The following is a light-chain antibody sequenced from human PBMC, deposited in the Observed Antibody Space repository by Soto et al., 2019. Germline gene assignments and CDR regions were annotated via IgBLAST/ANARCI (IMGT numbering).Light chain of an antibody. Sequence: QSVLTQPASVSGSPGQSITISCTGTTSDIGGYNYVSWYQQHPGKAPKLMIYDVSSRPSGVSYRFSGSKSGNTASLTISGLQAEDEADYYCSSYTSGSTRVFGTGTKLTVL. CDR2: DVS. V-gene: IGLV2-14*03. CDR3: SSYTSGSTRV. J-gene: IGLJ1*01. CDR1: TSDIGGYNY.